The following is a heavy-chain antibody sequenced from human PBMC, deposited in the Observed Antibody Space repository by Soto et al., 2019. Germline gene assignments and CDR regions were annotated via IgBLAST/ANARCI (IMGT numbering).Heavy chain of an antibody. CDR2: IRSKANSYAT. CDR1: GFTFSGST. J-gene: IGHJ4*02. V-gene: IGHV3-73*01. D-gene: IGHD6-6*01. Sequence: GGSLRLSCAASGFTFSGSTMHWVRQASGKGLEWVGRIRSKANSYATAYAASVKGRFTISRDDSKNTAYLQMNSLNSEDTAVYFCTRHDSSSGFDYWGQGTLVTVSS. CDR3: TRHDSSSGFDY.